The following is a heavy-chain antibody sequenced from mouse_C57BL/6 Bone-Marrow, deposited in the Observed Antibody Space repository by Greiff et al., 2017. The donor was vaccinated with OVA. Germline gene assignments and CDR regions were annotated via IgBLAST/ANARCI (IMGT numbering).Heavy chain of an antibody. CDR1: GFTFSSYA. CDR2: ISDGGSFT. D-gene: IGHD2-5*01. CDR3: ARDSNYDWFAY. Sequence: EVMLVESGGGLVKPGGSLKLSCAASGFTFSSYAMSWVRQTPEKRLAWVATISDGGSFTYYPDNVKGRFTISRDNAKNNLYLQMSHLKSEDTAMYYCARDSNYDWFAYWGQGTLVTVSA. J-gene: IGHJ3*01. V-gene: IGHV5-4*01.